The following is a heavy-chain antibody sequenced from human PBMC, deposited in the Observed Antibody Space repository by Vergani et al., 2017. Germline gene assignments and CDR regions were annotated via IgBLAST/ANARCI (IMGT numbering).Heavy chain of an antibody. CDR1: GFTFSSNY. Sequence: EVQLVESGGGLVQPGGSLRLSCAASGFTFSSNYMSWVRQAPGKGLEWVSVIYSGGSTYYADSVKGRFTISRDNSKNRLYLQMNSLRAEDTAVYYCARSLVTWGGYYYDAFDIWGQGTMVTVSS. V-gene: IGHV3-66*01. D-gene: IGHD3-22*01. CDR2: IYSGGST. J-gene: IGHJ3*02. CDR3: ARSLVTWGGYYYDAFDI.